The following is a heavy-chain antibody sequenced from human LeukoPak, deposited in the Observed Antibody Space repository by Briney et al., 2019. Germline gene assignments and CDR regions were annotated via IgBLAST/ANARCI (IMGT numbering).Heavy chain of an antibody. CDR2: IYYTGSI. CDR1: GGSISRNY. V-gene: IGHV4-59*08. J-gene: IGHJ4*02. CDR3: ARRRIAGRRKADGRIDY. Sequence: SETLSLTCTASGGSISRNYWSWIRKPPGKGLQWIGYIYYTGSINYNPSLKSRVTISVDTSKNQFSLRLSSVTAADTAVYYCARRRIAGRRKADGRIDYWGQGTLVTVSS.